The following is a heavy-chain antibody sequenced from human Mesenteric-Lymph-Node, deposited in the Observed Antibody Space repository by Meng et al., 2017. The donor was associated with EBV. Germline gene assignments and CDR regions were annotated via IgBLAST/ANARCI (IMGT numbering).Heavy chain of an antibody. CDR3: ARSISSGYSSWFDP. V-gene: IGHV4-39*07. D-gene: IGHD3-22*01. CDR1: GGSLSSNDYY. CDR2: FYYTGST. J-gene: IGHJ5*02. Sequence: QHHIQGQGPGLVKPSRTLSLTCIVSGGSLSSNDYYWGWIRQPPGKGLDWIGYFYYTGSTYYNPSLKSRVTISVDTSKNQFSLKLSSVTAADTAVYFCARSISSGYSSWFDPWGQGTLVTVSS.